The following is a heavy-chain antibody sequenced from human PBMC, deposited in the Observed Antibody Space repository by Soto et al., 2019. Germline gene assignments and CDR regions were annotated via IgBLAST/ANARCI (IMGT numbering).Heavy chain of an antibody. J-gene: IGHJ4*02. V-gene: IGHV3-33*01. Sequence: GGSLRLSCAASGFTFSSYGMHWVRQAPGKGLEWVAVIWYDGSNKYYADSVKGRFTISRDNSKNTLYLQMNSLRAEDTAVYYCAREVDGIQLRSYYFDYWGQGTLVTVSS. CDR3: AREVDGIQLRSYYFDY. D-gene: IGHD5-18*01. CDR2: IWYDGSNK. CDR1: GFTFSSYG.